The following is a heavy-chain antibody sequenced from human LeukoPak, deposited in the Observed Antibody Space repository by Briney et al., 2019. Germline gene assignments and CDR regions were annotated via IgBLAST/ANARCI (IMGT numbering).Heavy chain of an antibody. J-gene: IGHJ4*02. V-gene: IGHV4-39*07. CDR1: GGSISGSSYF. CDR2: IYYTGDT. Sequence: SETLSLTCTVSGGSISGSSYFWGWVRQPPGKGLVWIGSIYYTGDTYYNPSLNSRPTLSVDTSKNQFSLKLSSVTAADTAVYYCAAFKGTIDXWGQGTLVTVSS. D-gene: IGHD3-3*02. CDR3: AAFKGTIDX.